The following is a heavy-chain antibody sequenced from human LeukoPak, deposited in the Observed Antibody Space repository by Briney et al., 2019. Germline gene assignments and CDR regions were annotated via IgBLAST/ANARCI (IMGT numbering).Heavy chain of an antibody. CDR1: GFSFSSLG. Sequence: GGSLRLSCAASGFSFSSLGMHWVRQAPGKGLDWVAYIRNDASKTYYADSVKGRFSISRDNSKNTVYLQMNNLLPEDTALYYFAKRAGRGWSAGAWGQGTLVTVSS. J-gene: IGHJ5*02. CDR2: IRNDASKT. D-gene: IGHD6-19*01. V-gene: IGHV3-30*02. CDR3: AKRAGRGWSAGA.